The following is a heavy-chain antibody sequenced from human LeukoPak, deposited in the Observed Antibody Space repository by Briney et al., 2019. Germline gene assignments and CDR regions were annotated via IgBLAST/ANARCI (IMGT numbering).Heavy chain of an antibody. CDR1: GGTFSSYA. Sequence: SVKVSCKASGGTFSSYAISWVRQAPGQGLEWMGRITPSLGTTNYAQNFQGRVSITADESTSIAYMELSSLRSEDTAVYYCARDREYCSSTSCLNYYYYYMDVWGKGTTVTVSS. D-gene: IGHD2-2*01. CDR2: ITPSLGTT. V-gene: IGHV1-69*11. CDR3: ARDREYCSSTSCLNYYYYYMDV. J-gene: IGHJ6*03.